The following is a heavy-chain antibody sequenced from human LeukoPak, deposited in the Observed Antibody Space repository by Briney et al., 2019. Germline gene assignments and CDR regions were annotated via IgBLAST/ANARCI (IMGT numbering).Heavy chain of an antibody. CDR2: IYYSGST. Sequence: PSETLSLTCTVSGGSISSSSHYWGWIRQPPGKGLEWIGYIYYSGSTNYNPSLKSRVTISVDTSKNQFSLKPSTVTAADTAVYYCARRPKDNWYFDLWGRGTLVTVSS. V-gene: IGHV4-61*05. J-gene: IGHJ2*01. CDR3: ARRPKDNWYFDL. CDR1: GGSISSSSHY.